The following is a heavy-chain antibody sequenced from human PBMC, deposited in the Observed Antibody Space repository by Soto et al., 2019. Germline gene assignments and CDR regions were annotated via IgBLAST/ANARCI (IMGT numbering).Heavy chain of an antibody. Sequence: GASVKVSCKASGYTFTSYGISWVRQAPGQGLEWMGWISAYNGNTNYAQKFQGRVTMTEDTSTDTAYMELSSLRSEDTAVYFCATGFQGYTYGHGGDYWGQGTLVTVSS. CDR1: GYTFTSYG. D-gene: IGHD5-18*01. V-gene: IGHV1-18*01. CDR3: ATGFQGYTYGHGGDY. J-gene: IGHJ4*02. CDR2: ISAYNGNT.